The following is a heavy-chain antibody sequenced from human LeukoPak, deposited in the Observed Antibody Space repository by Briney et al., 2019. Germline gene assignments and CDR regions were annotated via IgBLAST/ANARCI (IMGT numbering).Heavy chain of an antibody. D-gene: IGHD2-2*01. J-gene: IGHJ3*02. V-gene: IGHV4-39*01. CDR2: VYYSGST. CDR3: ARNRSDCSGTSCSGGAFDI. CDR1: GGSISSSSYY. Sequence: PSETLSLTCTVSGGSISSSSYYWGWIRQPPGKGLDWIGSVYYSGSTYYNPSLKSRVTISVDTSKNQFSLKLSPMTAADTAVYFWARNRSDCSGTSCSGGAFDIWGQGTMVTVSS.